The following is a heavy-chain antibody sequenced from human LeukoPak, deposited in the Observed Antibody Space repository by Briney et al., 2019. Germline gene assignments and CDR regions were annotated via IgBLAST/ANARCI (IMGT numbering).Heavy chain of an antibody. CDR3: AKAPAAATKYYYGMDV. CDR2: ISGSGGAT. J-gene: IGHJ6*02. D-gene: IGHD6-13*01. V-gene: IGHV3-23*01. CDR1: GFTFNNYA. Sequence: GGSPRLSCAASGFTFNNYAMSWVRQAPGKGLEWVSAISGSGGATYYADSVKGRFTISRDNSKNTLFLHMNSLRVEDTAVYYCAKAPAAATKYYYGMDVWGQGTTVTVSS.